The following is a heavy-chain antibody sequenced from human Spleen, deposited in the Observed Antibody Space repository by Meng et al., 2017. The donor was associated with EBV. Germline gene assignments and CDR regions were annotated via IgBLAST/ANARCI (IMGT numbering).Heavy chain of an antibody. D-gene: IGHD3-3*01. J-gene: IGHJ4*01. CDR2: IVPGGAP. V-gene: IGHV4-34*12. CDR1: VGSFTGYY. CDR3: ARSSYLTSRPFDY. Sequence: QVPPVGTGLLKPPDTVSLPCAWYVGSFTGYYWIWIRQSPGKGLDWIADIVPGGAPNFNPSLESRVTISMDASKNQFSLKLTSVTAADSAIYYCARSSYLTSRPFDYWGRGTLVTVSS.